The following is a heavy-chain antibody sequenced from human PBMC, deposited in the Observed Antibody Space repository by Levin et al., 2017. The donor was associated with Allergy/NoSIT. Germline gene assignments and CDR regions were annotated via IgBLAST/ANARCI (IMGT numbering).Heavy chain of an antibody. V-gene: IGHV4-59*08. D-gene: IGHD2-15*01. J-gene: IGHJ4*02. Sequence: GSLRLSCSVSGGSINNYYWGWIRQSPGKGLEWIGYIYFSGATRYNPSLESRVTISVDTSKNQFSLNLRSVTAADTAVYYCARYVYCGYSCFSMFDFWGQGTLVTVSS. CDR2: IYFSGAT. CDR1: GGSINNYY. CDR3: ARYVYCGYSCFSMFDF.